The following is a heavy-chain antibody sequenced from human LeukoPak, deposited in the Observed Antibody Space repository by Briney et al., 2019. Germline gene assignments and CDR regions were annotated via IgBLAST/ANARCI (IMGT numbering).Heavy chain of an antibody. J-gene: IGHJ4*02. V-gene: IGHV3-33*01. D-gene: IGHD6-13*01. CDR2: IWFGGSNK. CDR1: GFTFSNYD. CDR3: ASSAGALIDC. Sequence: GGSLRLSCAASGFTFSNYDMHWVRQAPGKGLEWVAVIWFGGSNKFYADSVKGRFTISRDNSKNTLYLQMNSLRAEDTAVYYCASSAGALIDCWGQGTLVTVSS.